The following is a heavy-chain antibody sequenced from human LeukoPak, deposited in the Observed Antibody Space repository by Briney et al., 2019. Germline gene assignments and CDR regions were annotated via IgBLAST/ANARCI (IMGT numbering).Heavy chain of an antibody. J-gene: IGHJ5*02. CDR2: IYSGSST. Sequence: KPGGSLTLSCPASWLTVSSNYMSWVRQPPGNGLEWVSVIYSGSSTYYANAVKGRFTISRDNSKNTLYLQMNSLRAEDTAVYYCARSPYSSSWYPWFDPWGQGTLVTVSA. D-gene: IGHD6-13*01. V-gene: IGHV3-53*01. CDR3: ARSPYSSSWYPWFDP. CDR1: WLTVSSNY.